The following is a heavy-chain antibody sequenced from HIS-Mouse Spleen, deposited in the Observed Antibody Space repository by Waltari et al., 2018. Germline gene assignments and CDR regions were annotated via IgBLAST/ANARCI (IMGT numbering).Heavy chain of an antibody. V-gene: IGHV1-18*01. D-gene: IGHD5-18*01. CDR1: GYTFTSYG. Sequence: QFQLVQSGAEVKKPGASVKVSCKASGYTFTSYGISWVRQAPGQGLEWMGWIRAYTCTTNYAPKLQGRVTMTTDTSTSTAYMGLRSLRSDDTAVYYCARDSVTHFDYWGQGTLVTVSS. CDR3: ARDSVTHFDY. CDR2: IRAYTCTT. J-gene: IGHJ4*02.